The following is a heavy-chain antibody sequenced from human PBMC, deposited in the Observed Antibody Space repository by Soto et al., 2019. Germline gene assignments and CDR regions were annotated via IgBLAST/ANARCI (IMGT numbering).Heavy chain of an antibody. CDR1: GYSFTTYW. Sequence: GESLNLSCTGSGYSFTTYWIGWVRQMPGKGLEWMGIIYPGDSDTRYSPSFQGQVTISADKSISTAYLQWSGLKASDTAMYYCARHGGGNYPPLHDAFDIWGQGTMVTVSS. CDR3: ARHGGGNYPPLHDAFDI. J-gene: IGHJ3*02. CDR2: IYPGDSDT. V-gene: IGHV5-51*01. D-gene: IGHD4-4*01.